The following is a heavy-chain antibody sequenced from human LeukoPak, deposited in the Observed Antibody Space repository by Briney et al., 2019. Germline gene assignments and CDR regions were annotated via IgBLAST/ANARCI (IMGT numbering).Heavy chain of an antibody. CDR2: IYYSGST. Sequence: KPSETLSLTCTVSGGSISSSSYYWGWLRQPPGKGLEWIGSIYYSGSTYYNPSLKSRGPISVDTSKNQFSLKLSSVTAADTAVYYCASGAAPVGYWGQGTLVTVSS. V-gene: IGHV4-39*01. CDR1: GGSISSSSYY. CDR3: ASGAAPVGY. D-gene: IGHD4-23*01. J-gene: IGHJ4*02.